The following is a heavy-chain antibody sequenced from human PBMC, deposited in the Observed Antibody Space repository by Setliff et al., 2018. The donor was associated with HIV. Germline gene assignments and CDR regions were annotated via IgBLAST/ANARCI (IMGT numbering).Heavy chain of an antibody. Sequence: SETLSLTCAVSGYSISSGYYRGWIRQPPGKGLEWIGSIYHSGSTYYNPSLKSRVTISVDTSKNQFSLKLSSVTAADTAVYYCARADDYYDSSGYYRYYYYGMDVWGQGTTVTVSS. D-gene: IGHD3-22*01. CDR2: IYHSGST. J-gene: IGHJ6*02. V-gene: IGHV4-38-2*01. CDR1: GYSISSGYY. CDR3: ARADDYYDSSGYYRYYYYGMDV.